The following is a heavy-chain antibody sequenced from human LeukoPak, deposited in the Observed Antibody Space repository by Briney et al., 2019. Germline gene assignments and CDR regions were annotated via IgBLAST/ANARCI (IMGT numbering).Heavy chain of an antibody. Sequence: GGSLRLSCAASGFTFSSYSMNWVRQAPGKGLEWVSSISSSSSYIYYADSVKGRFTISRDNAKNSLYLQMNSLIAEDTAVYYCARDFVSIYDIFTGYPHDYWGQGTLVTVSS. J-gene: IGHJ4*02. CDR1: GFTFSSYS. V-gene: IGHV3-21*01. D-gene: IGHD3-9*01. CDR3: ARDFVSIYDIFTGYPHDY. CDR2: ISSSSSYI.